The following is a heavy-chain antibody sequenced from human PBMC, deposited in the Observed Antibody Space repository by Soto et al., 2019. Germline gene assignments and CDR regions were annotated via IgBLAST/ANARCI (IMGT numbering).Heavy chain of an antibody. D-gene: IGHD6-13*01. V-gene: IGHV3-7*01. CDR2: IKQDGSEK. CDR3: ANSRKFDY. CDR1: GFTFSSYW. J-gene: IGHJ4*02. Sequence: PGGSLRLSCVVSGFTFSSYWMNWVRQAPGKGREWVDNIKQDGSEKYYVDCAKGRFNISRDNDQNSLYLQMNSLSAEDTAIYYCANSRKFDYWGQGTLVTVS.